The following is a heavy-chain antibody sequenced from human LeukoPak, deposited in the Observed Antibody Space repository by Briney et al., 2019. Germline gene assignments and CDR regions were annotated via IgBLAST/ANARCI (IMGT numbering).Heavy chain of an antibody. V-gene: IGHV3-21*01. CDR2: ISSGSSYI. CDR1: GFTLSRYS. Sequence: PGGSLRLSCAASGFTLSRYSMNWVRQAPGKGLEWVSSISSGSSYIYYAGSVKGRFTISRDNAKNSLYLQMNSLRAEDTAVYYCARERGSSWYGDAFDIWGQGTMVTVSS. D-gene: IGHD6-13*01. CDR3: ARERGSSWYGDAFDI. J-gene: IGHJ3*02.